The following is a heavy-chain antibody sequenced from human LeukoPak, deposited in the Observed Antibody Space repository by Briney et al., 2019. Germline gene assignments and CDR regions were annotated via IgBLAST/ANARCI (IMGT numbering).Heavy chain of an antibody. CDR3: ARVPQGSSWPYYFDY. CDR2: IVPILGTA. CDR1: GYTFSGYY. D-gene: IGHD6-13*01. Sequence: SVKVSCKASGYTFSGYYMHWVRQAPGQGLEWVGRIVPILGTANYAQNFQGRVTITADRSTTTAYMELSSLRSEDTAVYYCARVPQGSSWPYYFDYWGQGTLVTVSS. V-gene: IGHV1-69*08. J-gene: IGHJ4*02.